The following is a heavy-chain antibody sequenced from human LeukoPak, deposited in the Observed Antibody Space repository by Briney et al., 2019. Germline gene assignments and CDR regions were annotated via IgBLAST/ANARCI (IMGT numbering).Heavy chain of an antibody. Sequence: QTGGSLRLSCAASGFTFSSYAMHWVRQAPGKGLEWVAVISYDGSNKYYADSVKGRFTISRDDSKNTLYLQMNSLRAEDTAVYYCAKDPGSGWTGVPMDVWGKGTTVTVSS. D-gene: IGHD6-19*01. J-gene: IGHJ6*03. CDR3: AKDPGSGWTGVPMDV. CDR2: ISYDGSNK. V-gene: IGHV3-30-3*01. CDR1: GFTFSSYA.